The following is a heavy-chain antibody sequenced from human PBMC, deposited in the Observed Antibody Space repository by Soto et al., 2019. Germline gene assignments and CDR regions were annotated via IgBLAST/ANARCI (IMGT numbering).Heavy chain of an antibody. Sequence: PGESLRLSCAASGFTFSSYAMSWVRQAPGKGLEWVSAISGSGGSTYYADSVKGRFTISRDNSKNTLYLQMNSLRAEDTAVYYCAKGEWLFHSASGDYYGMDVWGQGTTVTVSS. D-gene: IGHD3-3*01. CDR2: ISGSGGST. V-gene: IGHV3-23*01. J-gene: IGHJ6*02. CDR3: AKGEWLFHSASGDYYGMDV. CDR1: GFTFSSYA.